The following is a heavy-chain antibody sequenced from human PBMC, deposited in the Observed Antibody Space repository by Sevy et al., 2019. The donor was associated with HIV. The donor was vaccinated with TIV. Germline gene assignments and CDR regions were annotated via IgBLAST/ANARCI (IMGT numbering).Heavy chain of an antibody. Sequence: SQTLSLTCAISGDSVSSNSAAWNWIRQSPSRGLEWLGRTYYRSKWYNDYAVSVKSRVTINPDTSKNQFYLQLNSVTPEDTAVYYCAREKADYYGSGRHEGYYFDYWGQGTLVTVSS. D-gene: IGHD3-10*01. V-gene: IGHV6-1*01. CDR3: AREKADYYGSGRHEGYYFDY. J-gene: IGHJ4*02. CDR2: TYYRSKWYN. CDR1: GDSVSSNSAA.